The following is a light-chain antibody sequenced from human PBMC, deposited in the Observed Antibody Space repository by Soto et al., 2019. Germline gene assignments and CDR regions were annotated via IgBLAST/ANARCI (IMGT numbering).Light chain of an antibody. J-gene: IGLJ3*02. CDR1: SSDVGGYHY. V-gene: IGLV2-14*01. CDR2: EAT. Sequence: QSALAQPASVSGSPGQSITISCTGTSSDVGGYHYVSWYQHRPGRVPKLIIYEATNRASGVTNRFSASKSGNTASLTISGLLADDEADYYCTSYTSSGTLVFGGGTKLTVL. CDR3: TSYTSSGTLV.